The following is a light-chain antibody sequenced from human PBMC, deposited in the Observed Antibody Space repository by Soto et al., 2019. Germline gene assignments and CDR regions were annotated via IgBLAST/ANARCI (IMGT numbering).Light chain of an antibody. J-gene: IGKJ2*01. V-gene: IGKV1-9*01. Sequence: IQLTQSPSSLSASVGDRVTITCRASQGISSYLAWYQQKPGKAPKLLIYAASTLQSGVPSRFSGSGSGTDFTLTISSLQPEDFATYYCQQTSSAPRTFGHGTKLEIK. CDR2: AAS. CDR3: QQTSSAPRT. CDR1: QGISSY.